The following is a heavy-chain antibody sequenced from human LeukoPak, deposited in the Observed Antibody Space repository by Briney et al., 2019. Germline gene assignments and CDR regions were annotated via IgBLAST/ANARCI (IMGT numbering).Heavy chain of an antibody. Sequence: PSETLSLTCTVSGGSISSGSYYWSWIRQPAGKGLEWIGRIYTSGSTNYHPSLKSRVTISVDTSKNQFSLKLRSVTAADTALYYCASTSPKYYYESSGYSSLFDNWGQGTLVTVSS. V-gene: IGHV4-61*02. CDR3: ASTSPKYYYESSGYSSLFDN. CDR1: GGSISSGSYY. D-gene: IGHD3-22*01. CDR2: IYTSGST. J-gene: IGHJ4*02.